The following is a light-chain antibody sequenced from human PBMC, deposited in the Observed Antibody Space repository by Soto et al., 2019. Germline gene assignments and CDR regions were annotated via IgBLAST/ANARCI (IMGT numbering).Light chain of an antibody. CDR2: AAS. J-gene: IGKJ3*01. CDR3: QQSYSTPFT. Sequence: DIQMTQSPSSLSASVGDRVTITCRASQSISSYLNWYQQKPGKAPKLLIYAASSLQSGVPSRFSGSGSGTDFTLTISSLQPEDFATYYCQQSYSTPFTFGPXXX. CDR1: QSISSY. V-gene: IGKV1-39*01.